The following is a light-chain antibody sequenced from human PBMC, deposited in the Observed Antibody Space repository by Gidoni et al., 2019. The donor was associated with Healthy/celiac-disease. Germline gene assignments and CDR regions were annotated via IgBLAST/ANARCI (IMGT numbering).Light chain of an antibody. CDR1: SSDVGGYNY. CDR2: DVS. Sequence: QSALTQPASLSGSPGPSITISCTGPSSDVGGYNYVSWYQQHPGKAPKLMIYDVSNRPSGVSNRFSGSKSGNTASLTISGLQAEDESDYYCSSYTSSSTVVFGGGTKLTVL. CDR3: SSYTSSSTVV. J-gene: IGLJ2*01. V-gene: IGLV2-14*03.